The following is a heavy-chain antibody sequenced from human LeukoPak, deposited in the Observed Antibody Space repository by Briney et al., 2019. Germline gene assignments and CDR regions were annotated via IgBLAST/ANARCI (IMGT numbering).Heavy chain of an antibody. D-gene: IGHD6-13*01. J-gene: IGHJ4*02. Sequence: SETLSLTCAVYGGSFSGYYGSWIRQPPGKGLEWIGEINHSGSTNYNPSLKSRVTISVDTSKNQFSLKLTSVTAADTAVYYCARRRGRGSSRYQVIDYWGQGTLVTVSS. CDR1: GGSFSGYY. CDR2: INHSGST. CDR3: ARRRGRGSSRYQVIDY. V-gene: IGHV4-34*01.